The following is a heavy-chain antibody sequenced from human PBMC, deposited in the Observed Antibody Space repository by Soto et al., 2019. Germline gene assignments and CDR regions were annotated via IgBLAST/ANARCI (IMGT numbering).Heavy chain of an antibody. J-gene: IGHJ3*02. CDR2: IRSKANSDAP. CDR3: VRYCSGGSCPDAFDI. V-gene: IGHV3-73*01. D-gene: IGHD2-15*01. CDR1: GFTFSGSA. Sequence: GGSLILSCLASGFTFSGSAMHWVRQASGKGLEWVGRIRSKANSDAPAYGASVKGRFTISRDDSKNTAYLQMNSLKTEDTAVYYCVRYCSGGSCPDAFDIWGQGTMVTVSS.